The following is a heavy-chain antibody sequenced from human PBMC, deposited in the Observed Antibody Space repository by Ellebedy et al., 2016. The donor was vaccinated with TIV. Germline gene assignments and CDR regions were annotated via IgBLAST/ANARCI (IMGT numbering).Heavy chain of an antibody. CDR2: ISGSGGST. V-gene: IGHV3-23*01. CDR1: GFTFSSYA. D-gene: IGHD3-16*01. Sequence: GGSLRLXXAASGFTFSSYAMSWVRQAPGKGLEWVSAISGSGGSTYYADSVKGRFTISRDNSKNTLYLQMNSLRAEDTAVYYCTTDPFGVSGFDYWGQGTLVTVSS. J-gene: IGHJ4*02. CDR3: TTDPFGVSGFDY.